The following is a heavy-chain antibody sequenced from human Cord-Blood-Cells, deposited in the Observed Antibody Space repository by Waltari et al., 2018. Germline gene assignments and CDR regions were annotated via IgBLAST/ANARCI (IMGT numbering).Heavy chain of an antibody. J-gene: IGHJ4*02. CDR1: GHTFSSYW. CDR3: ARDSFLGYYFDY. D-gene: IGHD7-27*01. V-gene: IGHV3-7*01. CDR2: IKQDGSEK. Sequence: EVQLVESGGGLVQPGGSLRLSCAASGHTFSSYWMSWVRQAPGKGLEWVANIKQDGSEKYYVDSVKGRFTISRDNAKNSLYLQMNSLRAEDTAVYYCARDSFLGYYFDYWGQGTLVTVSS.